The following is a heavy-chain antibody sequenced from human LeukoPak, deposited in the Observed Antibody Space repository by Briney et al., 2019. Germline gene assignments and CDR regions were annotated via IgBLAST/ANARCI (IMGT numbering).Heavy chain of an antibody. Sequence: VGSLLLSCAASGFPFSTYSLNWVRPAPGKGLEGVSSISSSSSYIYYADSVKGRFTISRDNAKNSLYLQMNSLRAEDTAVYYCARGSWELDAFDIWGQGTMVTVSS. J-gene: IGHJ3*02. CDR3: ARGSWELDAFDI. CDR2: ISSSSSYI. D-gene: IGHD1-26*01. V-gene: IGHV3-21*01. CDR1: GFPFSTYS.